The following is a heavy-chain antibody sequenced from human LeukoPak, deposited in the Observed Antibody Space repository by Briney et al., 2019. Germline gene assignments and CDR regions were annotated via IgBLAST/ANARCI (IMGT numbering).Heavy chain of an antibody. Sequence: GGSLRLSCAASEFSVGSNYMTWVRQAPGKGLEWVSLIYSGGSTYYADSVKGRFTISRDNSKNTLYLQMNSLRAEDTAVYYCAKESLRVVPSATFDYWGQGTLVTVSS. D-gene: IGHD2-2*01. CDR3: AKESLRVVPSATFDY. V-gene: IGHV3-66*01. CDR1: EFSVGSNY. J-gene: IGHJ4*02. CDR2: IYSGGST.